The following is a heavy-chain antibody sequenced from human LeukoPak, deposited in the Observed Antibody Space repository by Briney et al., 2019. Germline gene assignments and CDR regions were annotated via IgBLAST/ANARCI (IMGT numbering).Heavy chain of an antibody. V-gene: IGHV3-23*01. D-gene: IGHD3-3*01. Sequence: ASLRLSCAASGFTFSNYAMNWVRQAPGKGLEWVSGISGAGSGTYYADSVKGRFTISRDNSKSTLYLQMNSLGAEDTAVYYCAKARGFLGRLADYWGQGTLVTVSS. CDR1: GFTFSNYA. CDR3: AKARGFLGRLADY. J-gene: IGHJ4*02. CDR2: ISGAGSGT.